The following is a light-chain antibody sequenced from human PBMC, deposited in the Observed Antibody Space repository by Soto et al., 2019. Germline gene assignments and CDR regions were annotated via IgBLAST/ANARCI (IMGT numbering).Light chain of an antibody. CDR3: QRYGSSPPT. CDR2: GAS. J-gene: IGKJ1*01. CDR1: HSVSSSY. Sequence: LVLTQPPGTLSFSPGERATLSCRASHSVSSSYLAWYKKKPGQAPMLFIYGASSRATGIPDRFSGSGSGTDFTLTISRLEPEDFAVYYCQRYGSSPPTFGQGTKVDIK. V-gene: IGKV3-20*01.